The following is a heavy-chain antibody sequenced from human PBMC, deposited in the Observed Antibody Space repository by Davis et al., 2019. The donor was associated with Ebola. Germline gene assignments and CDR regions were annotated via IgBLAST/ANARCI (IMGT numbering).Heavy chain of an antibody. J-gene: IGHJ5*02. CDR3: ARARIAAAGGWFDP. Sequence: ASVKVSCKASGGTFSSYAISWVRQAPGQGLEWMGWINPNSGGTNYAQKFQGWVTMTRDTSISTAYMELSRLRSDDTAVYYCARARIAAAGGWFDPWGQGTLVTVSS. CDR1: GGTFSSYA. CDR2: INPNSGGT. D-gene: IGHD6-13*01. V-gene: IGHV1-2*04.